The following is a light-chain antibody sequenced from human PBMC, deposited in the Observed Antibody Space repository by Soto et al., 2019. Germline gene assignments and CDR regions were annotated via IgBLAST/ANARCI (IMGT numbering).Light chain of an antibody. Sequence: EIVLTQSPATLSLSPGERATLSCRASQSVSSYLAWYQQKPGQAPRLLIYDASNRATGIPARFSGSGSGTDFTLTISSLEPEDFAVYYCEQRSKWPQTFGPGTKVDIK. CDR3: EQRSKWPQT. CDR2: DAS. CDR1: QSVSSY. V-gene: IGKV3-11*01. J-gene: IGKJ3*01.